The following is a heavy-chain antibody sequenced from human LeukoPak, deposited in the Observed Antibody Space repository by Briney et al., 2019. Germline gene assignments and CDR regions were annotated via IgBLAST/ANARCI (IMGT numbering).Heavy chain of an antibody. V-gene: IGHV4-59*02. D-gene: IGHD3-22*01. CDR3: ATFSYYYDSNGYHDALDI. Sequence: IPSETLSLTCSVPRASVSSYYWTWIRQPPGKGLEWIGYTYISGRSNYNPSLRSRVTMSVDTSKNQFSLKLTSVTAADTAVYYCATFSYYYDSNGYHDALDIWGQGTMVTVSS. J-gene: IGHJ3*02. CDR2: TYISGRS. CDR1: RASVSSYY.